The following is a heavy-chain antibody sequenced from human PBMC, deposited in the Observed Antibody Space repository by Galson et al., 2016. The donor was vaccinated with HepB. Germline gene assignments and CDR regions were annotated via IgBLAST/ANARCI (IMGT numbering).Heavy chain of an antibody. Sequence: QSGAEVKKPGESLKISCNGSGYSFANYWIGWVRQMPGQGLEWVGMIDPGDSETVYGPAFQGQVTVSVDRSASIAYLHWSSLKASDTAMYYCATAGHSWTGYDLGGSDYWGQGTLVTVSS. D-gene: IGHD5-12*01. CDR1: GYSFANYW. V-gene: IGHV5-51*01. CDR3: ATAGHSWTGYDLGGSDY. CDR2: IDPGDSET. J-gene: IGHJ4*02.